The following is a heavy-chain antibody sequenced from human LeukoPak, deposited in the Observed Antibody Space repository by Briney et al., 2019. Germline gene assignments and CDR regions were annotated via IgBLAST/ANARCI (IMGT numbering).Heavy chain of an antibody. CDR2: INSDGSST. V-gene: IGHV3-74*01. CDR3: ASAPDSGSFF. Sequence: GGSLRLSCAAPGLTFSSYWMHWVRQAPGKGLVWVSRINSDGSSTSYADSVKGRFTISRDNAKNTLYLQMNSLRAEDTAVYYCASAPDSGSFFWGQGTLVTVSS. J-gene: IGHJ4*02. CDR1: GLTFSSYW. D-gene: IGHD1-26*01.